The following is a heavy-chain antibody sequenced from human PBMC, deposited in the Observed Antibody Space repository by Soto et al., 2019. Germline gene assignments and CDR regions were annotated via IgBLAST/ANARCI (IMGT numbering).Heavy chain of an antibody. V-gene: IGHV1-18*01. CDR3: ARDGDSSGYYYNNDLPHPSFDY. CDR2: ISAYNGNT. D-gene: IGHD3-22*01. J-gene: IGHJ4*02. CDR1: GYTFTSYG. Sequence: ASVKVSCKASGYTFTSYGISWVRQAPGQGLEWMGWISAYNGNTNYAQKLQGRVTMTTDTSTSTAYMELRSLRSDDTAVYYCARDGDSSGYYYNNDLPHPSFDYWGQGTLVTVSS.